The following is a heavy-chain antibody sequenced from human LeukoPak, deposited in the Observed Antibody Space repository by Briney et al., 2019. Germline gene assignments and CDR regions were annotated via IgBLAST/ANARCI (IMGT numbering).Heavy chain of an antibody. V-gene: IGHV3-7*01. CDR1: GFTFSSYW. J-gene: IGHJ4*02. Sequence: GGSLRLSCAASGFTFSSYWMSWVRQAPGKGLEWVANIKQDGSEKYYVDSVKGRFTISRGNAKNSLYLQMNSLRAEDTAVYYCAREGEDYGDYGDFDYWGQGTLVTVSS. CDR2: IKQDGSEK. CDR3: AREGEDYGDYGDFDY. D-gene: IGHD4-17*01.